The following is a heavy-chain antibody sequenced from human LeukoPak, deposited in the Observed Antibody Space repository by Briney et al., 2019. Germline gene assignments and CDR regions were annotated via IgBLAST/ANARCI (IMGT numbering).Heavy chain of an antibody. CDR3: AHAHSGSDPADY. CDR2: ISNYNGNT. J-gene: IGHJ4*02. Sequence: GASVKVSCKASGYTFTSYGFSWVRQAPGQGLEWMGWISNYNGNTNYAQKLQGRVTMTTDTSTSTAYMELRSLRSDDTAVYYCAHAHSGSDPADYWGQGTLVTVSS. D-gene: IGHD1-26*01. CDR1: GYTFTSYG. V-gene: IGHV1-18*01.